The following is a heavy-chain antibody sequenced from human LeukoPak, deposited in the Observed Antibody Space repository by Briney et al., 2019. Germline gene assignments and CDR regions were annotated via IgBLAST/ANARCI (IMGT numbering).Heavy chain of an antibody. D-gene: IGHD5-18*01. CDR2: IIPIFGTA. Sequence: ASVKVSCKASGYTFSIYNINWVRQAPGQGLEWMGGIIPIFGTANYAQKFQGRVTITADKSTSTAYLELSSLRSEDTAVYYCARVASQLWAFFDYWGQGTLVTVSS. V-gene: IGHV1-69*06. CDR1: GYTFSIYN. J-gene: IGHJ4*02. CDR3: ARVASQLWAFFDY.